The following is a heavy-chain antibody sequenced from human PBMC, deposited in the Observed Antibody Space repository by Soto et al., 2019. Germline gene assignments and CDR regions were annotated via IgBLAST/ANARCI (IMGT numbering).Heavy chain of an antibody. CDR3: ARATGSPYSSSWYTDY. J-gene: IGHJ4*02. Sequence: SETLSLTCTVSGGSISSYYWSWIRQPPGKGLEWIGYIYYSGSTNYNPSLKSRVTISVDTSKNQFSLKLSSVTAADTAVYYCARATGSPYSSSWYTDYWGQGTLVTVSS. D-gene: IGHD6-13*01. V-gene: IGHV4-59*01. CDR2: IYYSGST. CDR1: GGSISSYY.